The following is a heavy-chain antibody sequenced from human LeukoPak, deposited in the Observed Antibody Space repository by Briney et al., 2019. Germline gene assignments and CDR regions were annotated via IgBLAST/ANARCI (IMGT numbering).Heavy chain of an antibody. CDR1: GFTFSSYA. V-gene: IGHV3-23*01. D-gene: IGHD5/OR15-5a*01. CDR3: AKGNLRGPPPNIDY. CDR2: IRGSSGST. Sequence: PGGSLTLSCAASGFTFSSYAMSWVRQAPGKGLEWVSAIRGSSGSTYYADSVKGRFTISRDNSKNTLYLQMDSLRAEDTAVYYCAKGNLRGPPPNIDYWGQGTLVTVSS. J-gene: IGHJ4*02.